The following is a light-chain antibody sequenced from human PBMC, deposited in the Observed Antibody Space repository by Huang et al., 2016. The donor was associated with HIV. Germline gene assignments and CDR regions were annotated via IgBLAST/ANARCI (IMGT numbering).Light chain of an antibody. J-gene: IGKJ2*01. V-gene: IGKV3-15*01. Sequence: DTVMTQTPATLSVSPGARATLSCRASQSVGSKFAWFQQKPGQAPRLRIHGASTRATGSPARFSGSGSGTEFTRTISSLQSEDFAVYYCQQYNNWPYTFGQGTKLEIK. CDR3: QQYNNWPYT. CDR2: GAS. CDR1: QSVGSK.